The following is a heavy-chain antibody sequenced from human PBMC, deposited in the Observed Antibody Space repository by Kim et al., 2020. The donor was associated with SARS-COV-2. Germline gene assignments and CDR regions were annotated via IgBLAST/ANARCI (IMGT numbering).Heavy chain of an antibody. Sequence: SETLSLTCTVSGGSVSGYYWSWVRQPPEKRLEWIGYAFSSGGTNYNPSLKSRVTISVDTSKNQVSLSLNSVTAADTAVYYCARFSGVTSRQFDYWGVETLVTVSS. J-gene: IGHJ4*02. CDR1: GGSVSGYY. V-gene: IGHV4-59*02. CDR2: AFSSGGT. D-gene: IGHD3-3*01. CDR3: ARFSGVTSRQFDY.